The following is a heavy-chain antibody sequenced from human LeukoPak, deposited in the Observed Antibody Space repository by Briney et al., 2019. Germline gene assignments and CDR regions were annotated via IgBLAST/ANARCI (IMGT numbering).Heavy chain of an antibody. D-gene: IGHD7-27*01. V-gene: IGHV4-34*01. CDR3: ARRKYWGDFDY. CDR2: INHSGST. J-gene: IGHJ4*02. Sequence: SETLSLTCAVYGGSFSGYYWSWIRQPPGKGLEWIGEINHSGSTNYNPPLKSRVTISVDTSKNQFSLKLSSVTAADTAVYYCARRKYWGDFDYWGQGTLVTVSS. CDR1: GGSFSGYY.